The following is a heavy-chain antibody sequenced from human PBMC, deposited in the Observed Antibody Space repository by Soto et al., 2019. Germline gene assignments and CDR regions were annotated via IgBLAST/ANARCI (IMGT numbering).Heavy chain of an antibody. Sequence: QVQLVQSGAEVKKPGSSVKVSCKASGGTFSSYAISWVRQAPGQGLEWMGGIIPIFGTANYAQKFQGRVTITADESTSPAYMELSSLRSEDTAVYYCARPDAQLGGTYYYYGMDVWGQGTTVTVSS. CDR1: GGTFSSYA. J-gene: IGHJ6*02. CDR2: IIPIFGTA. CDR3: ARPDAQLGGTYYYYGMDV. D-gene: IGHD6-6*01. V-gene: IGHV1-69*01.